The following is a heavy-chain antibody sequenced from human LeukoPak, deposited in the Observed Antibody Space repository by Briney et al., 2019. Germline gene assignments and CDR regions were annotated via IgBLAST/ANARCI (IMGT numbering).Heavy chain of an antibody. J-gene: IGHJ4*02. CDR3: ATYSNFRFDL. CDR2: ITNSGTTI. D-gene: IGHD4-11*01. CDR1: GFTFSDYY. Sequence: GGSLRLSCAASGFTFSDYYMTWIRQAPGKGLEWVSYITNSGTTIYYADSVKGRFTISRDNSKNSLYLQMNSPRAEDTAVYYCATYSNFRFDLWGQGTLVTVSS. V-gene: IGHV3-11*01.